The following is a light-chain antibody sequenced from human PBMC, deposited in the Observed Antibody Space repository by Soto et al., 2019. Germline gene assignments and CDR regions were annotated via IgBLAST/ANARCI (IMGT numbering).Light chain of an antibody. CDR3: QQYINWPPWT. V-gene: IGKV3-15*01. CDR1: QSVSSN. Sequence: ERVMAHSAATLFLYPGERATLSCRASQSVSSNLVWYQQKPGQAPRLLIYGASTRATGIPARFSGTGSGTEFTLTISSLQSEDFAVYYCQQYINWPPWTFGQGTMA. J-gene: IGKJ1*01. CDR2: GAS.